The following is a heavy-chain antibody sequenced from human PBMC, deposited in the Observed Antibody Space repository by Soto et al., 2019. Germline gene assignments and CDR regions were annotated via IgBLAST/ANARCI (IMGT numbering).Heavy chain of an antibody. CDR1: GGSISSYY. J-gene: IGHJ6*02. CDR2: IYYTGNT. CDR3: AGSGYYHNSGMDV. V-gene: IGHV4-59*01. Sequence: SETLSLTCTVSGGSISSYYWSWIRQPPGKGLEWIGYIYYTGNTNYNPSLKSRVTISVDTSKNQFSLKLSSVTAADTAVYYCAGSGYYHNSGMDVWGQGTTVTVS. D-gene: IGHD3-22*01.